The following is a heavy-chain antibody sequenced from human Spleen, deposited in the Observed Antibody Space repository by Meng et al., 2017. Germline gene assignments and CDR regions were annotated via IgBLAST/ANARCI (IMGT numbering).Heavy chain of an antibody. D-gene: IGHD6-13*01. J-gene: IGHJ4*02. CDR3: ARDSSWYGIDY. V-gene: IGHV3-15*01. Sequence: GESLKISCAGSGLTFSNAWMTWVRQAPGKGLEWIGRMKSNVDGGTVDYAAALKGRFFISRDDSKNTLYLQMNSMKTEDTAVYYCARDSSWYGIDYWGQGTLVTVSS. CDR2: MKSNVDGGTV. CDR1: GLTFSNAW.